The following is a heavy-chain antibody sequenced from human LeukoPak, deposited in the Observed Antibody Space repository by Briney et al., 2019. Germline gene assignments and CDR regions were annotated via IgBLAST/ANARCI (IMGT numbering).Heavy chain of an antibody. CDR3: ARESSSSGAHDY. CDR1: GYTFTGYY. Sequence: ASVKVSCKASGYTFTGYYMHWVRQAPGQGLEWMGRINPNSGGTNYAQKFQGRVTMTRDTSISTAYMELSRLRSDDTAVYYCARESSSSGAHDYWGQGTLVTVSS. V-gene: IGHV1-2*06. J-gene: IGHJ4*02. D-gene: IGHD6-6*01. CDR2: INPNSGGT.